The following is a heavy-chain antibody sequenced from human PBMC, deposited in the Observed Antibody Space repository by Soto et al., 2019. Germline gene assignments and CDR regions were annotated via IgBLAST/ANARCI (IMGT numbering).Heavy chain of an antibody. CDR1: GFIFSDYW. CDR2: IKHDGKKI. V-gene: IGHV3-7*01. D-gene: IGHD6-13*01. J-gene: IGHJ4*02. CDR3: AKDGAIATADYFFDY. Sequence: SLRLSCAASGFIFSDYWMSWVRQPPGKGLEWLADIKHDGKKIWYVDSVKGRFTISRDNSKKTVYLQMNSLRGEDTAVYYCAKDGAIATADYFFDYWGQGSLVTVSS.